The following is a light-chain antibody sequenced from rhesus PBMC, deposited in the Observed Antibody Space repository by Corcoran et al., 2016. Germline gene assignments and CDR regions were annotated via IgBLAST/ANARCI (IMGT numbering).Light chain of an antibody. V-gene: IGKV2S20*01. Sequence: DIVMTQTPLSLPVTPGEPASISCRSSQSLLDSEDGNTYLAWYMQKPGQSPQPLIYEVSNRDSGVPDRVSGSGSDTGFTLKISRVEAEDVGVYYCMQGIEYPFTFGPGTKLDIK. J-gene: IGKJ3*01. CDR3: MQGIEYPFT. CDR1: QSLLDSEDGNTY. CDR2: EVS.